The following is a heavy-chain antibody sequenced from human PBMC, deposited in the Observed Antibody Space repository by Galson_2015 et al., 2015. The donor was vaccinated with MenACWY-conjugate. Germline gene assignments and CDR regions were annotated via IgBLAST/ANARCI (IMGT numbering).Heavy chain of an antibody. D-gene: IGHD1-26*01. CDR3: VKEVGMSYADY. V-gene: IGHV3-23*01. CDR2: ISGNSVST. CDR1: GFTFSNYA. Sequence: SLRLSCAVSGFTFSNYAMSWVRQAPGKRLEWVSAISGNSVSTYYADSAKGRFTISRDNSKNTLFLQMDSLRGDDTAVYYCVKEVGMSYADYWGQGTLVAVSS. J-gene: IGHJ4*02.